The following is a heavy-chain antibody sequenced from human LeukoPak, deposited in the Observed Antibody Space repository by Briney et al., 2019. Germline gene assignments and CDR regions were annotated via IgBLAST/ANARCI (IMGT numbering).Heavy chain of an antibody. Sequence: GGSLILSCSASGFTFNNYFMHWVRQAPGKGPEYVSAISSNGGSTYYADSVKGRFTISRDNAEKSLYLQMNSLRAEDTAVYYCARAGGIESAFDWGQGTLVTVSS. J-gene: IGHJ4*02. V-gene: IGHV3-64*04. D-gene: IGHD5-12*01. CDR2: ISSNGGST. CDR3: ARAGGIESAFD. CDR1: GFTFNNYF.